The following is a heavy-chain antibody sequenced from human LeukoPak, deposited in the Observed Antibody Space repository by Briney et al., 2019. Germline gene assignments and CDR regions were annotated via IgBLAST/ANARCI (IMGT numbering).Heavy chain of an antibody. CDR1: GFTFSSYW. CDR3: ARVREYQLLYGLPYYFDY. Sequence: AGGSLRLSCAASGFTFSSYWMSWVRQAPGKGLEWVANIKQDGSEKYYVDSVKGRFTISRDNAKNSLYLQMNSLRAEGTAVYYCARVREYQLLYGLPYYFDYWGQGTLVTVSS. D-gene: IGHD2-2*02. CDR2: IKQDGSEK. J-gene: IGHJ4*02. V-gene: IGHV3-7*01.